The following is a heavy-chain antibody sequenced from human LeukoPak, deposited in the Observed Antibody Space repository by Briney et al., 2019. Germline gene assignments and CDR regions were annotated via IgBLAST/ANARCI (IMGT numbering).Heavy chain of an antibody. CDR1: GGTFSSYA. J-gene: IGHJ6*02. D-gene: IGHD5-24*01. CDR2: IIPIFGTA. V-gene: IGHV1-69*13. CDR3: ARDLVEMATITDYYYYGMDV. Sequence: GASVKVSCKASGGTFSSYAISWVRPAPGQGLEWMGGIIPIFGTANYAQKFQGRVTITADESTSTAYMELSSLRSEDTAVYYCARDLVEMATITDYYYYGMDVWGQGTTVTVSS.